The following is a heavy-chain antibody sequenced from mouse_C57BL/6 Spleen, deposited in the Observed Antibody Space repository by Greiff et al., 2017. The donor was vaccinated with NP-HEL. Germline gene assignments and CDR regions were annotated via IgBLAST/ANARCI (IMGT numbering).Heavy chain of an antibody. J-gene: IGHJ1*03. CDR2: IDPNSGGT. D-gene: IGHD2-4*01. Sequence: QVQLKQPGAELVKPGASVKLSCKASGYTFTSYWMHWVKQRPGRGLEWIGRIDPNSGGTKYNEKFKSKATLTVDKPSSTAYMQLSSLTSEDSAVYYCARPYDYDGYFDVWGTGTTVTVSS. CDR1: GYTFTSYW. CDR3: ARPYDYDGYFDV. V-gene: IGHV1-72*01.